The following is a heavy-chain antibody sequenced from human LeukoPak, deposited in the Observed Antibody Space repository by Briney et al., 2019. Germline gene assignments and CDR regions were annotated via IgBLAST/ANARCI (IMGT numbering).Heavy chain of an antibody. CDR3: ARGRRLRYFDWLPDTDYYYYMDV. CDR1: GGSISSYY. Sequence: SETLSLTCTVSGGSISSYYWSWIRQPPGKGLEWIGYIYYSGSTNYNPSLKSRVTISVDTSKNQFSLKLSSVTAADTAVYYCARGRRLRYFDWLPDTDYYYYMDVWGKGTTVTVSS. J-gene: IGHJ6*03. V-gene: IGHV4-59*01. CDR2: IYYSGST. D-gene: IGHD3-9*01.